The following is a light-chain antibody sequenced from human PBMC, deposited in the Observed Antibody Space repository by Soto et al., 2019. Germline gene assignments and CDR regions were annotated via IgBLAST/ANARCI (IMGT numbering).Light chain of an antibody. CDR3: QQYYTYPWT. Sequence: AIRMTQSPSSLSASTGDGVTITCRASQGVSNYLAWYQQKPGQAPKVLIHAASTLQGGVPSRFSGSGSGTDFTLTISGLQSDDFATYYCQQYYTYPWTFGQGTKLDIK. CDR1: QGVSNY. V-gene: IGKV1-8*01. J-gene: IGKJ1*01. CDR2: AAS.